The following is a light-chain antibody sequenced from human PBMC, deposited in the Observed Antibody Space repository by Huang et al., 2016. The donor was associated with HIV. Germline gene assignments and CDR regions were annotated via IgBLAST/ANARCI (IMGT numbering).Light chain of an antibody. Sequence: IVMTQSPATLSVSPGERVTVSCRANRSVSSNLAWYQQRPGQAPRLLIYGSSTRAPGIPARFSGSGSGTDFSLTISSLQSEDFALYYCQQYNNWPLSFGGGTRVDI. CDR1: RSVSSN. CDR3: QQYNNWPLS. J-gene: IGKJ4*01. CDR2: GSS. V-gene: IGKV3-15*01.